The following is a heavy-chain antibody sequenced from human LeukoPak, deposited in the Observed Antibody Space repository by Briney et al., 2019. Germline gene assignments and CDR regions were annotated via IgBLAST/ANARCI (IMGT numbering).Heavy chain of an antibody. Sequence: GASVKVSCKASGYTFTSYGVSWVRQAPGQGLEWMGWISAYNGNTNYAQKLQGRVTMTTDTSTSTAYMELRSLRSDDTAVYYCARSRGSSGWWFFDYWGQGTLVTVSS. CDR2: ISAYNGNT. J-gene: IGHJ4*02. CDR3: ARSRGSSGWWFFDY. D-gene: IGHD6-19*01. V-gene: IGHV1-18*01. CDR1: GYTFTSYG.